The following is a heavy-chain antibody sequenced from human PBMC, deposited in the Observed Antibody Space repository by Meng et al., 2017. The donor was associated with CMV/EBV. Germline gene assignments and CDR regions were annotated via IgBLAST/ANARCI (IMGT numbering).Heavy chain of an antibody. J-gene: IGHJ2*01. V-gene: IGHV3-30-3*01. CDR3: AREFRNGSYLRHWYFDL. CDR1: GFTFSSYA. Sequence: GESLKISCAASGFTFSSYAMHWVRQAPGKGLEWVAVISYDGSNKYYADSVKGRFTISRDNAKNSLYLQMNSLRAEDTAVYYCAREFRNGSYLRHWYFDLWGRGTLVTVSS. D-gene: IGHD1-26*01. CDR2: ISYDGSNK.